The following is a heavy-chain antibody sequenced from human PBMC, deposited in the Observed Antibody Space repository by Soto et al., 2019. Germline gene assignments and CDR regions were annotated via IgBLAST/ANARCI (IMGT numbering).Heavy chain of an antibody. D-gene: IGHD6-19*01. V-gene: IGHV4-34*01. CDR1: GGSFSGYY. CDR3: VREDIAVAGTGGNTVYYYYGMDV. J-gene: IGHJ6*02. Sequence: SETLSLTCAVYGGSFSGYYWSWIRQPPGKGLEWIGEINHSGSTNYIPSLKSRVTISVDTSNNQFSLKLISVTAADTVVYYCVREDIAVAGTGGNTVYYYYGMDVWGQGTTVTVSS. CDR2: INHSGST.